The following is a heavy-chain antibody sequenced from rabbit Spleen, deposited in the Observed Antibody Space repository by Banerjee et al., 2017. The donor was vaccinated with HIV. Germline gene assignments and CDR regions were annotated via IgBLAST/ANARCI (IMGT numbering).Heavy chain of an antibody. CDR2: IGVSSGNT. Sequence: QSLEESGGDLVKPGASLTLTCTASGFSFSSSYEMCWVRQAPGKGLEWIACIGVSSGNTYYASWAKGRFTISKTSTTVALQMASLTAADTATYFCAREPYEPMALWGQGTLVTVS. J-gene: IGHJ4*01. V-gene: IGHV1S40*01. CDR1: GFSFSSSYE. CDR3: AREPYEPMAL. D-gene: IGHD3-1*01.